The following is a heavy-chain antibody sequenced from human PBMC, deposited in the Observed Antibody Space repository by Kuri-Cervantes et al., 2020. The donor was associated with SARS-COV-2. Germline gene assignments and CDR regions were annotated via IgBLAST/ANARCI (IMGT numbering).Heavy chain of an antibody. CDR3: ASSPLEPSSSSEYYYYYMDV. D-gene: IGHD6-13*01. V-gene: IGHV3-23*01. CDR1: GFPFSSET. J-gene: IGHJ6*03. Sequence: GESLKISCAASGFPFSSETMTWVRQAPGRGLEWVSAISGTGATAYYADSVKGRFTISRDNAKNSLYLQMNSLSAEDTAVYYCASSPLEPSSSSEYYYYYMDVWGKGTTVTVSS. CDR2: ISGTGATA.